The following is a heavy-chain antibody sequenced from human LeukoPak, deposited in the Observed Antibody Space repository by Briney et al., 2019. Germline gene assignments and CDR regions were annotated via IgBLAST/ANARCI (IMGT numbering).Heavy chain of an antibody. CDR3: ASLLWFGDFDY. J-gene: IGHJ4*02. Sequence: EASVKVSCKTSGYMFTGFFIHWVRQAPGQGLEWMGSVSPNNGGTSYAQRFQGRVNMTSDTSTRTAYLQLSGLRFDDTAVYYCASLLWFGDFDYRGQGTPVTVSS. CDR2: VSPNNGGT. CDR1: GYMFTGFF. V-gene: IGHV1-2*02. D-gene: IGHD3-10*01.